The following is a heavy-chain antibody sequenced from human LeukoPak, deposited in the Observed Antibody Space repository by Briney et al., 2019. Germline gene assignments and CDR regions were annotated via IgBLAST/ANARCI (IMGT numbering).Heavy chain of an antibody. CDR1: GGSISSGSYY. CDR3: ARDRGYCSGGSCYSNWFDP. D-gene: IGHD2-15*01. CDR2: IYTRGST. J-gene: IGHJ5*02. Sequence: SETLSLTCTVSGGSISSGSYYWSWIRQPAGKGLEWIGRIYTRGSTNYNPSLKSRVTISVDTSKNQFSLKLSSVTAADTAVYYCARDRGYCSGGSCYSNWFDPWGQGTLVTVSS. V-gene: IGHV4-61*02.